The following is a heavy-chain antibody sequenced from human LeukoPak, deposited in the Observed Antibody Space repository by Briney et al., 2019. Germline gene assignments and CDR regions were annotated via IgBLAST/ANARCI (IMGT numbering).Heavy chain of an antibody. J-gene: IGHJ4*02. CDR1: GSRFPSNW. Sequence: PGESLKISCKGSGSRFPSNWIGWVRQMPGKGLEWMGIIYPGDSDTRYSPSFQGQVTISADKSISTAYLQWSSLKASDTAMYYCARQLGSTGYDYWGQGTLVTVSS. CDR3: ARQLGSTGYDY. CDR2: IYPGDSDT. V-gene: IGHV5-51*01. D-gene: IGHD3-22*01.